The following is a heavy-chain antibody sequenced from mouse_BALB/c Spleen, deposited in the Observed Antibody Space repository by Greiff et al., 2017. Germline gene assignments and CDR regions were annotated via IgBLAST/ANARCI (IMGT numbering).Heavy chain of an antibody. CDR2: ILPGSGST. J-gene: IGHJ4*01. CDR3: ARRGDRYNYYAMDY. Sequence: QVQLQQSGAELMKPGASVKISCKATGYTFSSYWIEWVKQRPGHGLEWIGEILPGSGSTNYNEKFKGKATFTADTSSNTAYMQLSSLTSEDSAVYYCARRGDRYNYYAMDYWGQGTSVTVSS. D-gene: IGHD2-14*01. V-gene: IGHV1-9*01. CDR1: GYTFSSYW.